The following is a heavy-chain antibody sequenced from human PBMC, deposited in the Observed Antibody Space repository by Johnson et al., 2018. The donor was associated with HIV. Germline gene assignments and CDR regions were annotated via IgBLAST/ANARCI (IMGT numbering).Heavy chain of an antibody. Sequence: VQLVESGGALVQPGGSLRLSCAGSGFNVSDNYMSWVRQAPGKGLEWVSVIYSGGSTFNAPSVKGRFTISRDNSKNTLYLQMNSLRAEDTAVYYCARDGYYDSGRDPLDIWGQGAMVTVSS. CDR2: IYSGGST. D-gene: IGHD3-10*01. CDR1: GFNVSDNY. V-gene: IGHV3-66*01. CDR3: ARDGYYDSGRDPLDI. J-gene: IGHJ3*02.